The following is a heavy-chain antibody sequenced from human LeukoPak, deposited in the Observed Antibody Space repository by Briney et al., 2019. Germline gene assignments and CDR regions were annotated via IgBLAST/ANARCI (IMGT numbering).Heavy chain of an antibody. CDR1: GYTLTSYG. CDR2: ISAYNGNT. V-gene: IGHV1-18*01. CDR3: ARDVTTVTPLGYYYYMDV. Sequence: ASVKVSCKASGYTLTSYGISWVRQAPGQGLEWMGWISAYNGNTNYAQKLQGRVTMTTDTSTSTAYMELRSLRSDDTAVYYCARDVTTVTPLGYYYYMDVWGKGTTVTISS. J-gene: IGHJ6*03. D-gene: IGHD4-17*01.